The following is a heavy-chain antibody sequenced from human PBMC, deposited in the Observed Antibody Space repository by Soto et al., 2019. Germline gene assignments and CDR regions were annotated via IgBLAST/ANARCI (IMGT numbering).Heavy chain of an antibody. V-gene: IGHV1-2*02. CDR3: TREGGGIAAAGAGNDAFAI. D-gene: IGHD6-13*01. J-gene: IGHJ3*02. Sequence: ASVKVSCKASGYTLSDYYIQWVRQAPGQGLEWMGWINPNSGDPNYAQKFQGRVKMSRDTSINTAYMELRWLRSEDTAVYYCTREGGGIAAAGAGNDAFAIWGKGTKVTVSS. CDR1: GYTLSDYY. CDR2: INPNSGDP.